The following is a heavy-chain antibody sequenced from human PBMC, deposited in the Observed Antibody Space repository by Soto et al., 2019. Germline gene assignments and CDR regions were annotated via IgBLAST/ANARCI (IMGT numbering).Heavy chain of an antibody. Sequence: QSGGSLRLSCAASGFTFSSYGMHWVRQAPGKGLEWVAVISYDGSKEFYADSVKGRFTISRDNSKNTLYLQMNSLRAEDTAVYYCAKDLRLWSKDYYYYGMDVWGQGTTVTVSS. V-gene: IGHV3-30*18. J-gene: IGHJ6*02. CDR1: GFTFSSYG. D-gene: IGHD5-18*01. CDR2: ISYDGSKE. CDR3: AKDLRLWSKDYYYYGMDV.